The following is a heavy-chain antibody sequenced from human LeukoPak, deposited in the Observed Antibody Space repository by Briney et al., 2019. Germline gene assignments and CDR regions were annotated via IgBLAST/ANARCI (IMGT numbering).Heavy chain of an antibody. D-gene: IGHD6-13*01. J-gene: IGHJ6*02. CDR1: GGSISSYY. V-gene: IGHV4-59*01. CDR3: ARDRYSSSWYEGYGMDV. CDR2: IYYSGST. Sequence: SETLSLTCTVSGGSISSYYWSWIRQPPGKGLEWIGYIYYSGSTNYNPSLKSRVTISVDTSKNQFSLKLSSVTVADTAVYYCARDRYSSSWYEGYGMDVWGQGTTVTVSS.